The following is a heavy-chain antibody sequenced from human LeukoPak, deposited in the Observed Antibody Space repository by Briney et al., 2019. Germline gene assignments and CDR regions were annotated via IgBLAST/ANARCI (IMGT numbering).Heavy chain of an antibody. CDR2: IYYSGST. CDR3: APGGYYGSGSYPQ. Sequence: TLSLTCTVSGGSISSGDYYWSWIRQPPGKGLEWVGYIYYSGSTYYNPSLKSRVTISVDTSKNQFSLKLSSVTAADTAVYYCAPGGYYGSGSYPQWGQGTLVTVSS. J-gene: IGHJ4*02. D-gene: IGHD3-10*01. CDR1: GGSISSGDYY. V-gene: IGHV4-30-4*01.